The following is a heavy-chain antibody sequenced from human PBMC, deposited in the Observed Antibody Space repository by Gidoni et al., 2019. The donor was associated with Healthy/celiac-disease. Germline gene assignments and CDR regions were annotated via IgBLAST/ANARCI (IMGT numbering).Heavy chain of an antibody. CDR2: INHSGST. J-gene: IGHJ4*02. CDR3: AGGRTYDYGSGSYYNRPRRY. V-gene: IGHV4-34*01. Sequence: QVQLQQWGAGPLKPSETLSLTCAVYGGSFRGYYWSWIRQPPGKGLEWIREINHSGSTNYNPSLKSRVTISVDTYKNQFALKLSSVTAADTAVYYCAGGRTYDYGSGSYYNRPRRYWGQGTLVTGSS. CDR1: GGSFRGYY. D-gene: IGHD3-10*01.